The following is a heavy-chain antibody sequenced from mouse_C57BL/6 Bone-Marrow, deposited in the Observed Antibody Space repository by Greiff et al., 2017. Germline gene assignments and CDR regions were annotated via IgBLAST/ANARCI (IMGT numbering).Heavy chain of an antibody. J-gene: IGHJ2*01. CDR3: SEDSAVYYGACGAVVAPYYFDY. CDR2: GPGLEWIG. Sequence: QVQLQQSGPELARPWASVKISCQAFYTFSRRVHFAIRDTTYWMQWVKQRPGPGLEWIGAIYPGNGDTSYNQKFKGKATLTADKSSSTAYMQLSXLTSEDSAVYYGACGAVVAPYYFDYWGQGTTLTVSS. CDR1: YTFSRRVH. D-gene: IGHD1-1*01. V-gene: IGHV1-87*01.